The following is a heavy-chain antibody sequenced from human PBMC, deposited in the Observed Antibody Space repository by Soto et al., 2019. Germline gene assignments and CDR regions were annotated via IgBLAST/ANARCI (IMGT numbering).Heavy chain of an antibody. Sequence: QVQLVQSGAEVKKPGSSVKVSCKASGGTFSSYAISWVRQAPGQGLEWMGGIIPIFGTANYAQKFQGRVTITADXXTXTPXMELSSLRSEDTAVYYCAGVDTAMGHDSRYYGMDVWGQGTTVTVSS. V-gene: IGHV1-69*12. CDR2: IIPIFGTA. CDR1: GGTFSSYA. CDR3: AGVDTAMGHDSRYYGMDV. J-gene: IGHJ6*02. D-gene: IGHD5-18*01.